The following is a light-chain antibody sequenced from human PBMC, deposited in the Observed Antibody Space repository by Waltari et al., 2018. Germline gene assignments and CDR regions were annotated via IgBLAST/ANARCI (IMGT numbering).Light chain of an antibody. J-gene: IGLJ2*01. CDR1: SSDVGSYNF. CDR2: EVT. CDR3: CSFASRIGV. Sequence: QSALTQPASVSGSPGQSITISCTGTSSDVGSYNFVSCYQQHPGKAPKLTISEVTKRPSGVSNRFSGSKSGNTASLTISGLQADDEADYYCCSFASRIGVFGGGTKVTVL. V-gene: IGLV2-23*02.